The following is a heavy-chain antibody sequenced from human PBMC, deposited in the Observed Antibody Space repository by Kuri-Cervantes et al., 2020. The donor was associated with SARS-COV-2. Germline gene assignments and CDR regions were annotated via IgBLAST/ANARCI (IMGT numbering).Heavy chain of an antibody. D-gene: IGHD7-27*01. CDR2: IDSISYYI. CDR3: AREEGGELGEAFDY. Sequence: GGSLRLSCAASGFTFSGYSINWIRKAPGKGLGWVASIDSISYYIYHADSVKGRLTTTRDNAKTSLYLQMNSLKPEDTAVYYCAREEGGELGEAFDYWGQGALVTVSS. J-gene: IGHJ4*02. V-gene: IGHV3-21*01. CDR1: GFTFSGYS.